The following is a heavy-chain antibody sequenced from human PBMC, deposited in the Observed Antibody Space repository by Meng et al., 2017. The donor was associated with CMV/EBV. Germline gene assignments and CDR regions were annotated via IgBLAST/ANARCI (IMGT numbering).Heavy chain of an antibody. CDR3: ARDGSRSDRTFDY. D-gene: IGHD3-16*02. V-gene: IGHV3-30*04. CDR2: IPYDGSNK. Sequence: GESLKISCAASGFTFSSYAMHWVRQAPGKGLEWVAVIPYDGSNKNYADSVRGRFTISRDNSKNTLCVQMNSLRAEDTAVYYCARDGSRSDRTFDYWGQGTLVTVSS. CDR1: GFTFSSYA. J-gene: IGHJ4*02.